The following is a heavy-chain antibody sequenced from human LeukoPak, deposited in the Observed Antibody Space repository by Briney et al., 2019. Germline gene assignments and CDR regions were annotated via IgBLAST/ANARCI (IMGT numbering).Heavy chain of an antibody. D-gene: IGHD1-26*01. CDR2: ISLDGSKT. CDR3: ARGVGPTIGAFDI. Sequence: GGSLRLSCAASGFTFSSYAIHWVRQAPGKRLEWVADISLDGSKTYYTDSVKGRFSITRDNSKNTLNLQMNSLRVEDTAAYYCARGVGPTIGAFDIWGQGTMVTVS. J-gene: IGHJ3*02. V-gene: IGHV3-30-3*01. CDR1: GFTFSSYA.